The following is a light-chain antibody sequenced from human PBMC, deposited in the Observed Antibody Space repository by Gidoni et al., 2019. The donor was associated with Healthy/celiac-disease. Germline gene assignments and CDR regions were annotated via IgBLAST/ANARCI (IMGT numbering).Light chain of an antibody. Sequence: EIVMTQSPATLSVSPGERATPSCRASQSVNSNLAWYQQKPGQAPRLLIYGASTRATGIPARFSGSGSGTEFTLTISSLQSEDFAVYYCQQYNNWPPPTFGQGTRLEIK. CDR1: QSVNSN. CDR2: GAS. V-gene: IGKV3-15*01. J-gene: IGKJ5*01. CDR3: QQYNNWPPPT.